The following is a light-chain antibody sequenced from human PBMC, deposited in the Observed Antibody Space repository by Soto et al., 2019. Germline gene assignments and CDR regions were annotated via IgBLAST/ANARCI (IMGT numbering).Light chain of an antibody. CDR1: QSISSS. J-gene: IGKJ2*01. V-gene: IGKV1-39*01. CDR3: QQSYSSPHMYT. Sequence: DIQMTQSPSFLSASVGDRVTITCRASQSISSSLNWYQQKPGKAPDLLIYAASNLQSGVPSRFSGSGSGTDFTLTISSLQPEDFATYYCQQSYSSPHMYTFGQGTKLEIK. CDR2: AAS.